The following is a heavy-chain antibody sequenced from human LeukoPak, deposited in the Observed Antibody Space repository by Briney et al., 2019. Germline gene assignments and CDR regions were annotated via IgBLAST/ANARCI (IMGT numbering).Heavy chain of an antibody. CDR3: ARKTRTWSNWFDP. D-gene: IGHD1-14*01. CDR1: GGSISSGNYY. J-gene: IGHJ5*02. V-gene: IGHV4-30-4*01. Sequence: SETLSLTCTVSGGSISSGNYYWSWIRQSPGKGLEWIGYIYYSGSVFYNPSLESRIIISLDTSKNQFSLKVTSLTAADSAVYYCARKTRTWSNWFDPWGQGTLVTVSS. CDR2: IYYSGSV.